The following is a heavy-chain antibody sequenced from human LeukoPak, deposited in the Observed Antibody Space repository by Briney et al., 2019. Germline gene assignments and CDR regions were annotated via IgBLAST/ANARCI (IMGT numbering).Heavy chain of an antibody. CDR3: ARDGMDYYGSGSYLYYYYYGMDV. Sequence: ASVKVSCKASGYTFTSYGISWVRQAPGQGLEWMGWISAYNGNTNYAQKLQGRVTMTTDTSTSTAYMELRSLRSDDTAVYYCARDGMDYYGSGSYLYYYYYGMDVWGQGTTVTVSS. CDR1: GYTFTSYG. D-gene: IGHD3-10*01. V-gene: IGHV1-18*01. CDR2: ISAYNGNT. J-gene: IGHJ6*02.